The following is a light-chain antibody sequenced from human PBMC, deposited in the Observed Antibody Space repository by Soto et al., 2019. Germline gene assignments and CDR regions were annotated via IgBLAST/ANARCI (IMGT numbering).Light chain of an antibody. CDR2: DAS. J-gene: IGKJ1*01. CDR1: QSVSTY. V-gene: IGKV3-11*01. CDR3: QQYNNWPPWT. Sequence: EIVLTQSPATLSLSPGERATLSCRGSQSVSTYVTYLAWYQQTPGQAPRLLISDASNRATGIPARFSGSGSGTDFTLTISSLQSEDFAVYYCQQYNNWPPWTFGQGTKVDIK.